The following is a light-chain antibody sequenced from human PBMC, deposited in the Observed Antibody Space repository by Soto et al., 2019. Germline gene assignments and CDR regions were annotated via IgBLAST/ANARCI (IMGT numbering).Light chain of an antibody. J-gene: IGKJ5*01. CDR2: AAS. Sequence: DIQMSQSPSSLSASVGDRVTITCRASQSISSYLNWYQQKPGKAPKLLIYAASSLQSGVPSRFSGSGSGTDFTLTISSLQPEDFATYYCQQSYSTSPITFGKGTRLEIK. CDR3: QQSYSTSPIT. CDR1: QSISSY. V-gene: IGKV1-39*01.